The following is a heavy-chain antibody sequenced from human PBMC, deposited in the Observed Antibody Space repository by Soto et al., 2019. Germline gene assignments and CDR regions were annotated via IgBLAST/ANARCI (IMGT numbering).Heavy chain of an antibody. CDR1: GFTFSTHG. CDR3: AKDLSGARWYYDALDV. J-gene: IGHJ6*02. D-gene: IGHD2-15*01. Sequence: GGSLRLSCEVSGFTFSTHGMHWVRQAPGKGLEWVAGTSYDGTNKYYARSEQGRFTISRENSMKTLYLQMNSLRTEDTAVYYCAKDLSGARWYYDALDVWGQGTTVTVSS. V-gene: IGHV3-30*18. CDR2: TSYDGTNK.